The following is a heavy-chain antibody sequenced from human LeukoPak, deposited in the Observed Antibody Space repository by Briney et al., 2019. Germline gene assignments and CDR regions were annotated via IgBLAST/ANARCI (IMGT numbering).Heavy chain of an antibody. Sequence: SVKVSCKASGGTFSSYAISWVRQAPGQGLEWMGRIIPIFGIANYAQKFQGRVTITADKSTSTAHMELSSLRSEDTAVYYCASSSQVGATTAFDYWGQGTLVTVSS. D-gene: IGHD1-26*01. CDR2: IIPIFGIA. CDR3: ASSSQVGATTAFDY. CDR1: GGTFSSYA. V-gene: IGHV1-69*04. J-gene: IGHJ4*02.